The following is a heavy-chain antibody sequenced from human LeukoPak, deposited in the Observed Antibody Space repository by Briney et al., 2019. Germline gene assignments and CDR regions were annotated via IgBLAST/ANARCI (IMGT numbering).Heavy chain of an antibody. CDR1: GGSISSYY. J-gene: IGHJ4*02. CDR2: IYYSGST. Sequence: SETLSLTCTVSGGSISSYYWSWIRQPPGKGLEWIGYIYYSGSTYYNPSLKSRVTISVDTSKNQFSLKLSSVTAADTAVYYCARGGLFEFLEWLFGDYWGQGTLVTVSS. CDR3: ARGGLFEFLEWLFGDY. V-gene: IGHV4-59*08. D-gene: IGHD3-3*01.